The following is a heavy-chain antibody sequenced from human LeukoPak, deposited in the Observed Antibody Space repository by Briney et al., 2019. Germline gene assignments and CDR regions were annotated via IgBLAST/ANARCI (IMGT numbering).Heavy chain of an antibody. V-gene: IGHV3-23*01. J-gene: IGHJ5*02. CDR1: GFTFSSYA. D-gene: IGHD6-19*01. CDR2: ISGSGGST. Sequence: HPGGSLRLSCAASGFTFSSYAMSWVRQAPGKGLEWVSAISGSGGSTYYAASVKGRFTISRDNSKNTLYLQMNSRRAEDTAVYYWAKAGSGWSWGQGTLVTVSS. CDR3: AKAGSGWS.